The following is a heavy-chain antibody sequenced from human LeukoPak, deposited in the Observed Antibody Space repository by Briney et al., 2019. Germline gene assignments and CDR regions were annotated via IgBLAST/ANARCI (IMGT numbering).Heavy chain of an antibody. CDR1: GYSFNTYG. CDR3: ARGRVGAPRNAFDI. Sequence: ASVKVSCKASGYSFNTYGISWVRQAPGQGLEWMGWISAYNGNTNYAQKLQGRVTMTTDTSTSTAYMELSRLRSDDTAVYYCARGRVGAPRNAFDIWGQGTMVTVSS. J-gene: IGHJ3*02. D-gene: IGHD1-26*01. CDR2: ISAYNGNT. V-gene: IGHV1-18*01.